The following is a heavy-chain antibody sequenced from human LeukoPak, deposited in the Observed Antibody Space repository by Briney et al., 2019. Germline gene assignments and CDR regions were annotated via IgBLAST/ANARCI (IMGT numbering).Heavy chain of an antibody. V-gene: IGHV3-11*01. Sequence: GGSLRLSCAASGFTFSDYYMNWIRQAPGKGLEWVSYTSGSGRTIYHADSVKGRFTISRDNAKNSLYLQMNSLRAEDTAVYCARDGTAAWGRFDPWGQGTLVTVSS. D-gene: IGHD3-16*01. CDR3: ARDGTAAWGRFDP. CDR2: TSGSGRTI. CDR1: GFTFSDYY. J-gene: IGHJ5*02.